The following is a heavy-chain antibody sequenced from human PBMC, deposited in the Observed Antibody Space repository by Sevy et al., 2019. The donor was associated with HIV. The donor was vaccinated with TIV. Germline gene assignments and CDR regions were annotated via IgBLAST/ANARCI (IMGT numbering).Heavy chain of an antibody. CDR1: GFTFSKYS. J-gene: IGHJ3*02. CDR3: GRDRNELCYCGSNGCYTAFDI. CDR2: FSSSGGNI. Sequence: GGSLRLSCAASGFTFSKYSMSWIRQAPGKGLEWVSYFSSSGGNIYYADSVKGRFTISRDNAKNSLYLQMNSLRAEDTAVNYWGRDRNELCYCGSNGCYTAFDIWGQGTMVTVSS. V-gene: IGHV3-11*01. D-gene: IGHD2-2*02.